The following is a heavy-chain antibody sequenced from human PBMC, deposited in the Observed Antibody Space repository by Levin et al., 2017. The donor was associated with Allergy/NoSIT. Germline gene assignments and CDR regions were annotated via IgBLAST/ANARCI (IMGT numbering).Heavy chain of an antibody. V-gene: IGHV2-5*02. CDR3: AVYDYYDSGTYYHYFDH. CDR1: GFPFSTIGVG. D-gene: IGHD3-10*01. CDR2: IYWDGDV. Sequence: SGPTLVKPTQTLTLTCTFSGFPFSTIGVGVGWIRQPPGKALEWPAHIYWDGDVRYRTSLKSRLTVTKDTSKNQVVLSLTNADPVDTATSYCAVYDYYDSGTYYHYFDHWGPGTLVTVSS. J-gene: IGHJ4*02.